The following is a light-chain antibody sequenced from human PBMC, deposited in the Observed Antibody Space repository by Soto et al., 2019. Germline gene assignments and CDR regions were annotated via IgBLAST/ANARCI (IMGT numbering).Light chain of an antibody. Sequence: QSVLSQPPSASGTPGQRVTVSCSGSISNVGSNYVYWYQQLPGTAHKLLIYRDNQRPSGVPDRCSASKSGTSAYLAISGLLSEDEAVYYCAACDDTLSGDWVFGGGTKLTVL. J-gene: IGLJ3*02. V-gene: IGLV1-47*01. CDR2: RDN. CDR1: ISNVGSNY. CDR3: AACDDTLSGDWV.